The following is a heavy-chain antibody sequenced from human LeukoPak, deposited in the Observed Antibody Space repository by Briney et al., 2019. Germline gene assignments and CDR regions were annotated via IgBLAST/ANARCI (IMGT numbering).Heavy chain of an antibody. CDR2: INPSGGST. Sequence: ASVKVSCKASGYTFTTYYVQWVRQAPGQGLEWMGIINPSGGSTTYAQKFRGRLTVTRDMSTSTVYMELSSLRSEDTAVYYCARGSRPVYNLLTGKRYFDYWGQGTLLTVSS. J-gene: IGHJ4*02. D-gene: IGHD3-9*01. CDR3: ARGSRPVYNLLTGKRYFDY. V-gene: IGHV1-46*01. CDR1: GYTFTTYY.